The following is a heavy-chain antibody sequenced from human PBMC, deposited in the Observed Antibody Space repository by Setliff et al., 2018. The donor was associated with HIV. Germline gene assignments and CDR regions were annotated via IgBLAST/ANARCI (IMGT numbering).Heavy chain of an antibody. CDR2: IYYSGST. Sequence: SETLSLTCTVSGASISSSGYYWGWIRQPPGKGLEWIGTIYYSGSTYYNPSLKSRVTISVDTSKNQFSLKLSSLRSEDTAVYYCARDLGSGLDYWGQGTLVTVSS. CDR1: GASISSSGYY. J-gene: IGHJ4*02. D-gene: IGHD3-16*01. V-gene: IGHV4-39*07. CDR3: ARDLGSGLDY.